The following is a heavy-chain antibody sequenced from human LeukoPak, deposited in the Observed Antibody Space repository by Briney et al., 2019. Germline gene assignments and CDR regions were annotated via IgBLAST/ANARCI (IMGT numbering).Heavy chain of an antibody. CDR1: GFTFISYG. J-gene: IGHJ4*02. CDR2: IRYDGSNK. V-gene: IGHV3-30*02. Sequence: GGSLRLSCAASGFTFISYGMLWVRQAPGKGLEWVAFIRYDGSNKYYADSVKGRFTVSRDNSKNTLYLQMNSLRAEDTAVYYCAKEKSPGGSWYYFDYWGQGTLVTVSS. CDR3: AKEKSPGGSWYYFDY. D-gene: IGHD2-15*01.